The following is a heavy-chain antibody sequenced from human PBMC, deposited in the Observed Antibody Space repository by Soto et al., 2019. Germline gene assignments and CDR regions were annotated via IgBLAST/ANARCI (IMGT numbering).Heavy chain of an antibody. CDR1: GFSLSTSGVG. CDR3: AHRRDTAGGNWFDP. CDR2: IYWDDDE. Sequence: QITLKESGPTLVKPTQTLTLTCTFSGFSLSTSGVGVAWIHQPPGEALEWLALIYWDDDERYSPSLKSRLTIAKFTSKNQWVLTMTDMDPVDTATYYCAHRRDTAGGNWFDPWGQGTLVTVSS. V-gene: IGHV2-5*02. D-gene: IGHD5-18*01. J-gene: IGHJ5*02.